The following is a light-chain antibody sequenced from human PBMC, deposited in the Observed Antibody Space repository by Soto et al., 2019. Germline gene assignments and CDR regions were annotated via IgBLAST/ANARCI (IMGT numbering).Light chain of an antibody. V-gene: IGKV3-20*01. Sequence: EIVLTQSPCTLALSPGERATLSCGASQSVSNNYLAWYQQKPGQAPRLLIYGASNRATGIPERFSGSGSGTDFTLTISRLAPEDFALYYCQQYDGSPLTFGPGTKVDIK. J-gene: IGKJ3*01. CDR3: QQYDGSPLT. CDR2: GAS. CDR1: QSVSNNY.